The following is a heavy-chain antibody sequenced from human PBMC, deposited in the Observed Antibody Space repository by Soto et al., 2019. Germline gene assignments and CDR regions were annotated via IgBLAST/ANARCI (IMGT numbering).Heavy chain of an antibody. J-gene: IGHJ4*02. D-gene: IGHD3-22*01. CDR2: ISSSSSYT. CDR3: ARGGAVSIRMIVRDY. V-gene: IGHV3-11*05. CDR1: GFTFSDYY. Sequence: QVQLVESGGGLVKPGGSLRLSCAASGFTFSDYYMSWIRQAPGKGLEWVSVISSSSSYTNYADSVKGRFTISRDNSKNALYLQKNRLRAEDTAVYYRARGGAVSIRMIVRDYWGQGTLVTVSS.